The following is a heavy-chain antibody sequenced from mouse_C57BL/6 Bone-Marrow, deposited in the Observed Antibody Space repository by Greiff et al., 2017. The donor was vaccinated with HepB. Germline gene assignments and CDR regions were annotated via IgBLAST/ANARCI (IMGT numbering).Heavy chain of an antibody. CDR2: INPNNGGT. Sequence: EVQLQLSGPELVKPGASVKISCKASGYTFTDYYMNWVKQSHGKSLEWIGDINPNNGGTSYNQKFKGKATLTVDKSSSTAYMERRSLTSEDSAVYYCAREGDYGSRKTMDYWGQGTSVTVSS. CDR1: GYTFTDYY. J-gene: IGHJ4*01. V-gene: IGHV1-26*01. CDR3: AREGDYGSRKTMDY. D-gene: IGHD1-1*01.